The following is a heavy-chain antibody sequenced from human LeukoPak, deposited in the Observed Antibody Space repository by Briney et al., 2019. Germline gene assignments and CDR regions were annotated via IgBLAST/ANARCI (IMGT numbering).Heavy chain of an antibody. CDR2: TYVSGST. J-gene: IGHJ3*02. D-gene: IGHD1-26*01. V-gene: IGHV4-4*07. Sequence: SETLSLTCTVSGGSISSYYWSWIRQSAGKGLEWIGHTYVSGSTNYNPSLKSRVTMSIDTSKNQFSLELRSVTAADTALYYCARPAVGGSDTFDIWDQGTMVTVSS. CDR1: GGSISSYY. CDR3: ARPAVGGSDTFDI.